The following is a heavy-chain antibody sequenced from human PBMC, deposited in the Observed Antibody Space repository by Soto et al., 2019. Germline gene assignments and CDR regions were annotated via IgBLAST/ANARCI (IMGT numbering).Heavy chain of an antibody. Sequence: PGGSLILSCAASGFTFSNSWMTWVRQAPGKGLEWVATMKQDGSAEMYVDSVKGRFTISRDNARNSLYLQMSSLRAEDTALYYCAIGEGSYWGQGTLVTVSS. CDR3: AIGEGSY. J-gene: IGHJ4*02. V-gene: IGHV3-7*05. CDR1: GFTFSNSW. CDR2: MKQDGSAE.